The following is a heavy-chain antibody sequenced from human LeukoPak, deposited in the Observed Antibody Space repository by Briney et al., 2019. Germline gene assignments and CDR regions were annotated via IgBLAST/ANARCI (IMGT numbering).Heavy chain of an antibody. Sequence: ASVKVSCKASGGTFSSYAISWVRQAPGQGLEWMGGIIPIFGTANYAQKFQGRVTITTDESTSTAYMELSSLRSDDTAVYHCARGDYYGSGTYYKKTVDYWGQGTLVTVSS. CDR3: ARGDYYGSGTYYKKTVDY. J-gene: IGHJ4*02. V-gene: IGHV1-69*05. CDR1: GGTFSSYA. CDR2: IIPIFGTA. D-gene: IGHD3-10*01.